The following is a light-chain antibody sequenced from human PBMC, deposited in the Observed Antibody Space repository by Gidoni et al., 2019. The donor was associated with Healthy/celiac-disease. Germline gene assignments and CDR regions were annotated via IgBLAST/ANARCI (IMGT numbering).Light chain of an antibody. CDR3: GTWDSSLSAGV. Sequence: QSVLTQPPSGSAAPGQKVTISCSGSSSNIGNNYVSWYQQLPGTAPKLHIYDNNKRPSGIPDRFSGSKSGTSATLGITGLQTGDEADYYCGTWDSSLSAGVFGGGTKLTVL. CDR1: SSNIGNNY. J-gene: IGLJ3*02. V-gene: IGLV1-51*01. CDR2: DNN.